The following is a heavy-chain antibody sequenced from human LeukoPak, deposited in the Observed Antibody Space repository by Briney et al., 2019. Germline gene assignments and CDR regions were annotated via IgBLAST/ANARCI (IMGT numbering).Heavy chain of an antibody. CDR1: GDRVSNNNAA. CDR3: ASSSLRGSDAFDI. V-gene: IGHV6-1*01. D-gene: IGHD3-16*01. CDR2: TYYRSKRYT. J-gene: IGHJ3*02. Sequence: SQTLSLTCAISGDRVSNNNAAWNWIRQSPSRGLEWLGRTYYRSKRYTDYAVSVSSRLTINPDASKNQFSLQLNSVTPEDTAVYYCASSSLRGSDAFDIWGQGTMVTVSS.